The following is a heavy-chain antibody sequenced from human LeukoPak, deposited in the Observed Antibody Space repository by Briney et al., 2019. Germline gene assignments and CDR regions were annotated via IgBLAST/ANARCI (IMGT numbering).Heavy chain of an antibody. D-gene: IGHD2-2*01. CDR2: ISVYNGDT. CDR1: GYTFTNYG. CDR3: ARGYCTSTSCPGGKDY. V-gene: IGHV1-18*01. Sequence: ASVKVSCKASGYTFTNYGISWVRQAPGQGLEWMGWISVYNGDTNYAQKFQDRVTMTTDISTSTAYMELRSLRSDDTAVYYCARGYCTSTSCPGGKDYWGQGTLVTVSS. J-gene: IGHJ4*02.